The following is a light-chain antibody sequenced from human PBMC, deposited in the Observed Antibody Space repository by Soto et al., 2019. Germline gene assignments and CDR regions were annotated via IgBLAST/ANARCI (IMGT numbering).Light chain of an antibody. V-gene: IGKV3-20*01. J-gene: IGKJ4*01. CDR1: QSVNSNY. Sequence: EIVLTQSPGTLSLSPGERASLSCRASQSVNSNYLAWYQQKPGQAPRLLIYGASTRATGIPDRFSGGGSGTDFSLTISRLEPEELAVYHCQQYGSSPLTFGGGTKVEIK. CDR2: GAS. CDR3: QQYGSSPLT.